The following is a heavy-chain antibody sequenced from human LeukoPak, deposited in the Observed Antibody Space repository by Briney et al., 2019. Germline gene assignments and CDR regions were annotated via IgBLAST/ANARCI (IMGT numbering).Heavy chain of an antibody. J-gene: IGHJ4*02. D-gene: IGHD4-17*01. CDR1: GGSFSSYA. CDR2: IIPILGIA. Sequence: SVKVSCKASGGSFSSYAISWGRQAPGQGLEWMGRIIPILGIANYAQKFQGRVTITADKSTSTAYMELSSLRSEDTAVYYCARDFATVTTHLDYWGQGTLVTVSS. CDR3: ARDFATVTTHLDY. V-gene: IGHV1-69*04.